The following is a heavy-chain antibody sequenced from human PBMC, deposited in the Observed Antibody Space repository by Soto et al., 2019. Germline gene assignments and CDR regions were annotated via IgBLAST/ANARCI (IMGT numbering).Heavy chain of an antibody. CDR1: GFTFRSYA. Sequence: QVQPVESGGGVVQPGRSLRLSCVVSGFTFRSYAMHWDRQAPGKGLEWVAVISNDGNNNYHADSVKCRFTVARANSKNTLYLHMDSLRAEDTALYYCSRFVGYGGSEYYFDTWGQGIQVIVST. J-gene: IGHJ4*02. CDR3: SRFVGYGGSEYYFDT. D-gene: IGHD5-12*01. CDR2: ISNDGNNN. V-gene: IGHV3-30-3*02.